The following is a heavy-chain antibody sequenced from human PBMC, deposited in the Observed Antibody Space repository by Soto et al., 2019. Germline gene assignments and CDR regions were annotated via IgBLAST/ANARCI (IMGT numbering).Heavy chain of an antibody. J-gene: IGHJ4*02. CDR2: ISWNSNTI. V-gene: IGHV3-9*01. CDR3: AKDTGPN. Sequence: LRLSCAASGFTFGNYAMHWVRQAPGKGLEWVSGISWNSNTIAYADSVKGRFTIPRDNAKNSLYLQMNSLRAEDTAFYYCAKDTGPNWGQGTLVTVSS. CDR1: GFTFGNYA.